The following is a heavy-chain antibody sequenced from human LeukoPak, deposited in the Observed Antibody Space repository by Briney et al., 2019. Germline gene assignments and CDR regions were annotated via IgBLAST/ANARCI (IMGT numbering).Heavy chain of an antibody. D-gene: IGHD3-3*01. V-gene: IGHV4-4*07. CDR2: IYTSGST. CDR3: ARDDFWSGYRAFDI. CDR1: GGSISSYY. J-gene: IGHJ3*02. Sequence: SETLSLTCTVSGGSISSYYWSWIRQPAGKGLEWIGRIYTSGSTNYNPSLKSRVTMSVDTSKNQFSLKLSYVTAADTAVYYCARDDFWSGYRAFDIWGQGTMVTVSS.